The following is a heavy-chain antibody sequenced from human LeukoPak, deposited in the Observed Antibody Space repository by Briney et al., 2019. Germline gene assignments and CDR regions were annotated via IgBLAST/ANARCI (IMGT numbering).Heavy chain of an antibody. V-gene: IGHV3-9*01. CDR2: ISWNSGSI. J-gene: IGHJ4*02. D-gene: IGHD3-22*01. CDR3: AKAGPYYYDSSGYYDY. CDR1: GFTFDDYA. Sequence: GRSLRLSCAASGFTFDDYAMHWVRQAPGKGLEWVPGISWNSGSIGYADSVKGRFTISRDNAKNSLYLQMNSLRAEDTALYYCAKAGPYYYDSSGYYDYWGQGTLVTVSS.